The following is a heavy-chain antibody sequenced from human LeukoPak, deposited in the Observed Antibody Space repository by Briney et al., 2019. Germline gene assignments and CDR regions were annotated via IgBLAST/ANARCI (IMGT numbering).Heavy chain of an antibody. Sequence: SETLSLTCAVYGGSFSGYYWSRIRQPPGKGLEWIGEINHSGSTNYNPSLKSRVTISVDTSKNQFSLKLSSVTAADTAVYYCARARDYSNYGYWGQGTLVTVSS. D-gene: IGHD4-11*01. V-gene: IGHV4-34*01. CDR1: GGSFSGYY. CDR2: INHSGST. CDR3: ARARDYSNYGY. J-gene: IGHJ4*02.